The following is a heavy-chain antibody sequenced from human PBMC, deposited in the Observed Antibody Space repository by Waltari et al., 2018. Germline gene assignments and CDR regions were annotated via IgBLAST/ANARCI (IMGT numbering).Heavy chain of an antibody. Sequence: QVQLVESGGGVVQPGRSLRLSCAASGFTFSSYGMHWVRQAPGKGLEWVAVIWYDGSNKYYADSVKGRFTISRDNSKNTLYLQMNSLRAEDTAMYYCARVDCTGGVCYYFDYWGQGTLVTVSS. CDR2: IWYDGSNK. D-gene: IGHD2-8*02. J-gene: IGHJ4*02. V-gene: IGHV3-33*08. CDR1: GFTFSSYG. CDR3: ARVDCTGGVCYYFDY.